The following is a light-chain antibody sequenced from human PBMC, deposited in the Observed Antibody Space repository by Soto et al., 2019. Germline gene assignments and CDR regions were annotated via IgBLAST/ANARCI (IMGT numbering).Light chain of an antibody. V-gene: IGKV3-20*01. J-gene: IGKJ2*02. CDR2: GTS. Sequence: EIVLTQSPGTLSLSPGERATLSCRASQSVSSSHLAWYQQKPGQAPRLLIYGTSSRATGIPDRFSGSESGTDFTLTISRLEPEDFAVYYCQQYGSTPSTFGEGTKLEIK. CDR1: QSVSSSH. CDR3: QQYGSTPST.